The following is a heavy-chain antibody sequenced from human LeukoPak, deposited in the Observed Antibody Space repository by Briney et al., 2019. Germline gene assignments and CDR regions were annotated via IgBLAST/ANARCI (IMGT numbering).Heavy chain of an antibody. CDR2: IYVGDSDT. CDR3: ARHDFSGGGVA. V-gene: IGHV5-51*01. CDR1: EYIFNNYW. J-gene: IGHJ4*02. Sequence: GESLKNSCDGTEYIFNNYWIDWVRQLPGRGLEWMGIIYVGDSDTRYSPSFQGRITLSVDKSITTAYMQLSSLKASDTAMYYCARHDFSGGGVAWGQGTLVTVSS. D-gene: IGHD2-8*02.